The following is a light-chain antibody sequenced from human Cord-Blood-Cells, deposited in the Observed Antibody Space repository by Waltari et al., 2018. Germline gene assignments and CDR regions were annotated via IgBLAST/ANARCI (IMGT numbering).Light chain of an antibody. J-gene: IGLJ3*02. V-gene: IGLV2-23*01. CDR1: SSDVGSYNF. CDR2: EGS. Sequence: QSALTQPASVSGSPGQSITISCTGTSSDVGSYNFVSWYQQHPGKAPKLMIYEGSKRPSGVSKRFSGSKSGNTASRTISGLQAEDEADYYCCSYAGSSTWVFGGGTKLTVL. CDR3: CSYAGSSTWV.